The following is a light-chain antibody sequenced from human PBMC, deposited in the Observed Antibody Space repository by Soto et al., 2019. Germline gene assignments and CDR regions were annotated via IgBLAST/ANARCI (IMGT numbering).Light chain of an antibody. Sequence: DIQMTQFPSSVSASVGDRITITRRASQRISRWLAWYQQKPGRAPKLLIYAASNLQSGVPSRFSGSGSGTDFTLTITSLQAEELATYQGQQAYNFPFTFGPGTKVDIK. J-gene: IGKJ3*01. CDR2: AAS. V-gene: IGKV1-12*01. CDR3: QQAYNFPFT. CDR1: QRISRW.